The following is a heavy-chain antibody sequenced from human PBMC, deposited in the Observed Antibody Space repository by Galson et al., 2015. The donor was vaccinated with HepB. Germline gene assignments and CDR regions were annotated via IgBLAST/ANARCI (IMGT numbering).Heavy chain of an antibody. J-gene: IGHJ6*02. V-gene: IGHV3-23*01. Sequence: SLRLSCAASGFTFSDYGMSWVRQASGKGLARVSSISNRGGSTSYADSVKGRFTISRDNFKTTVYLEMNSVRVDDTAIYYCARLGRGSGGSYGMDVWGQGTTVTVSS. D-gene: IGHD3-16*01. CDR1: GFTFSDYG. CDR2: ISNRGGST. CDR3: ARLGRGSGGSYGMDV.